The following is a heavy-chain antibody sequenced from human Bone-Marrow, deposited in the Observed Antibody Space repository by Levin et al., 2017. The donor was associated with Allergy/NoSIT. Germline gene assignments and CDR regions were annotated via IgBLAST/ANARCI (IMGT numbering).Heavy chain of an antibody. CDR3: ARAGRWLQLAAFDI. CDR1: GGTFSSYA. D-gene: IGHD5-24*01. J-gene: IGHJ3*02. Sequence: SVKVSCKASGGTFSSYAISWVRQAPGQGLEWMGGIIPIFGTANYAQKFQGRVTITADKSTSTAYMELSSLRSEDTAVYYCARAGRWLQLAAFDIWGQGTMVTVSS. CDR2: IIPIFGTA. V-gene: IGHV1-69*06.